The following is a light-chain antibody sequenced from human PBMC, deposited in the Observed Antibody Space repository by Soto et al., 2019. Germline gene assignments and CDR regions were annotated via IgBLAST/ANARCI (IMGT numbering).Light chain of an antibody. CDR1: SSDVGGYNY. CDR3: FSYAVMFTLVV. V-gene: IGLV2-11*01. CDR2: DVS. J-gene: IGLJ2*01. Sequence: QSALTQPSSGSGSPGQSVTISCTGTSSDVGGYNYVSWYQQHPGKAPKLMIYDVSKRPSGVPDRFSGSKSGNTASLTISGRQAEEEAEYYCFSYAVMFTLVVFGEGTKVTF.